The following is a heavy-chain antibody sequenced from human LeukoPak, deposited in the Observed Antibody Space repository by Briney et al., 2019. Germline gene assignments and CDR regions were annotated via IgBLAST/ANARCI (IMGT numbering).Heavy chain of an antibody. D-gene: IGHD3-22*01. Sequence: GGSLRLSCAASGFTFSSYSMNWVRQAPGKGLEWVSSISSSSSYIYYADSVKGRFTISRDNAKNPLYLQMNSLRAEDTAVYYCAKDQTPPDYYDSSGYYTDFDYWGQGTLVTVSS. CDR3: AKDQTPPDYYDSSGYYTDFDY. V-gene: IGHV3-21*04. J-gene: IGHJ4*02. CDR1: GFTFSSYS. CDR2: ISSSSSYI.